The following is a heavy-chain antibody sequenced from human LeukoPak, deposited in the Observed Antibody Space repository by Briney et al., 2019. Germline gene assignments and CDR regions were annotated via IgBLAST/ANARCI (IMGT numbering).Heavy chain of an antibody. J-gene: IGHJ4*02. D-gene: IGHD3-22*01. CDR3: TTDLAYYYDSSGSDY. CDR1: GFTFSNAW. CDR2: IKSKTDGETT. V-gene: IGHV3-15*01. Sequence: GGSLRLSCAASGFTFSNAWMSWVRQAPGKGLEWVGRIKSKTDGETTDYAAPVKGRFTISRDDSKNTLYLQMNSLKTEDTAVYYCTTDLAYYYDSSGSDYWGQETLVTVSS.